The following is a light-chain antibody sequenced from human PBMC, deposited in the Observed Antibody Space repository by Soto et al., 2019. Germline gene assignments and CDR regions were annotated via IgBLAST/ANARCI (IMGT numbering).Light chain of an antibody. Sequence: EIVMTQSPGTLSVSPGERATLSCRASQAIGTNLAWYQQRPGQAPRLLIYAASSRATDIPARFTGRGSGTEFTLTISSLQPEDFAVYFCLQYSNWPLYTFGQGTKLEI. J-gene: IGKJ2*01. CDR3: LQYSNWPLYT. CDR2: AAS. V-gene: IGKV3-15*01. CDR1: QAIGTN.